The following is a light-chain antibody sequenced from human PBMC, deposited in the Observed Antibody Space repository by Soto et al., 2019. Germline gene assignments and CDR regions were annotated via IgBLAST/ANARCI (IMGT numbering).Light chain of an antibody. J-gene: IGKJ5*01. CDR2: LGS. Sequence: EMGMTQSPLSLPVSPEESASISCTSSQSLTHSSGYNYLDWYLLKPGQPPQLLIYLGSNRGSGVPDRFSASGSGSDFTLTICRVEIEDGGFYCCMQPIQAWTSFAQGTRLEIK. V-gene: IGKV2-28*01. CDR1: QSLTHSSGYNY. CDR3: MQPIQAWTS.